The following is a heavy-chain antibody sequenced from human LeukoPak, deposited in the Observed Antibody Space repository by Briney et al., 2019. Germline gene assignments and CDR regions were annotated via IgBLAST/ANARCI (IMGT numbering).Heavy chain of an antibody. CDR3: ARVAMEGAGAYS. V-gene: IGHV3-21*01. CDR1: GFTFSSYI. D-gene: IGHD5-18*01. J-gene: IGHJ4*02. CDR2: ISGSNTYI. Sequence: GGSLRLSCAASGFTFSSYILNWVRQAPGKGLEWVSSISGSNTYIYYADSVKGRFNISRDNAKNSLYLQMNTLRAEDTAVYYCARVAMEGAGAYSWGQGPLVTVSS.